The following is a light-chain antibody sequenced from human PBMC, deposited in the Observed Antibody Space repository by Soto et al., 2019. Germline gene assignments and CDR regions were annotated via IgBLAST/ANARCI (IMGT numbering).Light chain of an antibody. J-gene: IGLJ3*02. CDR2: RND. CDR1: SSNIGRNY. V-gene: IGLV1-47*02. CDR3: ASWDDSLRSWV. Sequence: QSVLAQPPSASGTPGQRVTISCSGSSSNIGRNYVYWYQQLPGTAPKLLIYRNDQRPSGVPDRFSGSRSGSSASLAISGLRSEDEADYHCASWDDSLRSWVFGGGTKLTVL.